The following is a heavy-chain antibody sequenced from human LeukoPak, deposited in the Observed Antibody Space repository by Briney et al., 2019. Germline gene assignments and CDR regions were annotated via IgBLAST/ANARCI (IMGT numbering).Heavy chain of an antibody. CDR2: IYTSGST. J-gene: IGHJ2*01. CDR1: GGSISSYY. Sequence: PSETLSLACTVSGGSISSYYWSWIQQPAGKGLEWIGRIYTSGSTNYNPSLKSRVTMSVDTSKNQFSLKLSSVTAADTAVYYCARCSYSSGCYWYFDLWGRGTLVTVSS. V-gene: IGHV4-4*07. CDR3: ARCSYSSGCYWYFDL. D-gene: IGHD6-19*01.